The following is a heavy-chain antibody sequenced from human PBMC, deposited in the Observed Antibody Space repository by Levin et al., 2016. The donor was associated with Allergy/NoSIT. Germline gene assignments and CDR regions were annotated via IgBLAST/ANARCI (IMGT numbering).Heavy chain of an antibody. D-gene: IGHD5-24*01. CDR2: ISWNSGSI. V-gene: IGHV3-9*01. CDR1: GFTFDDYA. Sequence: GGSLRLSCAASGFTFDDYAMHWVRQAPGKGLEWVSGISWNSGSIGYADSVKGRFTISRDNAKNSLYLQMNSLRAEDTALYYCAKGGRRWLQLPSDYFDYWGQGTLVTVSS. J-gene: IGHJ4*02. CDR3: AKGGRRWLQLPSDYFDY.